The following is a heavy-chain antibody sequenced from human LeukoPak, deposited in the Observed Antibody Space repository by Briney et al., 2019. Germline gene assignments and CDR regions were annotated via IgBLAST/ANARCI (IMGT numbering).Heavy chain of an antibody. CDR1: GYTFTSYG. Sequence: ASVKVSCKASGYTFTSYGISWVRQAPGQGLEWMGWISAYNGNTNYAQKLQGRVTMTTDTSTSTAYMELRSLRSDDTAVYYCARDIGPQRGYSYGPEYWGQGTLVTVSS. J-gene: IGHJ4*02. V-gene: IGHV1-18*01. D-gene: IGHD5-18*01. CDR2: ISAYNGNT. CDR3: ARDIGPQRGYSYGPEY.